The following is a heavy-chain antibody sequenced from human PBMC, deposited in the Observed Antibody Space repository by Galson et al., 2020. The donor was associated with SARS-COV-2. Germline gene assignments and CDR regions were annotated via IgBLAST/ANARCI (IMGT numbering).Heavy chain of an antibody. D-gene: IGHD3-9*01. CDR2: SNAVHGNT. Sequence: ASVKVSCKASGYTFTSHAMHWVRQAPAQRLECMGWSNAVHGNTKYSKKFQCRVSITMDTSASTAYMELSSLRSEDTAVYYCARDKPLRYFVWTYSYYYYGMDVWGQGTTVTVSS. V-gene: IGHV1-3*01. CDR3: ARDKPLRYFVWTYSYYYYGMDV. J-gene: IGHJ6*02. CDR1: GYTFTSHA.